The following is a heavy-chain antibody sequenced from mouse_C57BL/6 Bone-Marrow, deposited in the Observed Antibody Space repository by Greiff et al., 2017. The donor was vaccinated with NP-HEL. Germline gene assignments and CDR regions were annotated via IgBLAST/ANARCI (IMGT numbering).Heavy chain of an antibody. J-gene: IGHJ1*03. CDR2: IYPGDGDT. CDR1: GYAFSSYW. D-gene: IGHD2-2*01. Sequence: VQLQQSGAELVKPGASVKISCKASGYAFSSYWMNWVKQRPGKGLEWIGQIYPGDGDTNYNGKFKGKATLTADKSSSTAYMQLSSLTSEDSAVYFCAKLSTMVIYWYFDVWGTGTTVTVSS. V-gene: IGHV1-80*01. CDR3: AKLSTMVIYWYFDV.